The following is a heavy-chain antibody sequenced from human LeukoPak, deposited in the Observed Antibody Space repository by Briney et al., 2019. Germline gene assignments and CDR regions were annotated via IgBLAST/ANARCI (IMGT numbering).Heavy chain of an antibody. Sequence: SETLSLTCTVSGGSIRSGDYYGSWFRQSPGKGLEGIGYIYYSGTTQYNPSLMGRATMSLETSNSQFSLKLRSVTAADTAVYFCAREVQWIRGAYPSWFDPWGQGTLVTVSS. V-gene: IGHV4-30-4*01. CDR2: IYYSGTT. D-gene: IGHD3-10*01. CDR1: GGSIRSGDYY. J-gene: IGHJ5*02. CDR3: AREVQWIRGAYPSWFDP.